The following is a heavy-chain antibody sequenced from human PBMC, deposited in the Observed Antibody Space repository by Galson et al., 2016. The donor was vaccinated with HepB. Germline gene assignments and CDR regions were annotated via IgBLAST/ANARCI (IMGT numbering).Heavy chain of an antibody. D-gene: IGHD5-18*01. Sequence: SLRLSCAAAGFAFSSNWRSWVRQAPGKGLEWVACIKQDGSEERYVASVRGRFTISTDSAKRSLYLQMNSLKVEDTATYYYAALDTATFRTAYWGQGILVTVSS. CDR1: GFAFSSNW. V-gene: IGHV3-7*03. J-gene: IGHJ4*02. CDR2: IKQDGSEE. CDR3: AALDTATFRTAY.